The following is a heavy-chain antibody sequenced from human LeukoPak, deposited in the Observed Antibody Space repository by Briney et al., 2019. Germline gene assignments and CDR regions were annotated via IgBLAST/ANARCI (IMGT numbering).Heavy chain of an antibody. V-gene: IGHV1-8*03. CDR1: GYTFTSYD. CDR2: MNPNSGNA. D-gene: IGHD3-22*01. Sequence: ASLKVSCKASGYTFTSYDINWVRQAPGQGLEWMGWMNPNSGNAGYAQKFQGRVTITRNTSISTAYMELSSLRSEDTAVYYCARPRGYYDSFDYWGQGALVTVSS. J-gene: IGHJ4*02. CDR3: ARPRGYYDSFDY.